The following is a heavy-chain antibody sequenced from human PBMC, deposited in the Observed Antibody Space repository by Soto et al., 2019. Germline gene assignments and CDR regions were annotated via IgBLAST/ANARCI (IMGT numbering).Heavy chain of an antibody. D-gene: IGHD6-19*01. CDR3: ARHVHIRSGWYPSMY. Sequence: PSETLSLTCTVSGGSISSSVYSWGWIRQPPGKGLEWIGTISYIGNTHYSPSLRSRVTISVDTSKNQFSLKLSSVTAADTALYYCARHVHIRSGWYPSMYWGQGTLVTVSS. CDR2: ISYIGNT. V-gene: IGHV4-39*01. J-gene: IGHJ4*02. CDR1: GGSISSSVYS.